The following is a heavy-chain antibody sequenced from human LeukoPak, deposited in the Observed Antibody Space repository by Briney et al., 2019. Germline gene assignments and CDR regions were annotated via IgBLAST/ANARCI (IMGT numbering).Heavy chain of an antibody. Sequence: PGGSLRLSCAASGFTFSSSAMSWVRQAPGKGLEWVSAISNNGGYTYYADSVQGRFTISRDNSKSTLCLQMNSLRAEDTAVYYCAKGRGYSYAVDYWGQGTLVTVSS. V-gene: IGHV3-23*01. J-gene: IGHJ4*02. CDR3: AKGRGYSYAVDY. CDR2: ISNNGGYT. CDR1: GFTFSSSA. D-gene: IGHD5-18*01.